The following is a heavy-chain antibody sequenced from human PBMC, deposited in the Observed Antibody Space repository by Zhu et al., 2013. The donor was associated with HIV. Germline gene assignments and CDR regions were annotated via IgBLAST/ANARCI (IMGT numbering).Heavy chain of an antibody. CDR1: GYTFTGYY. J-gene: IGHJ4*02. Sequence: QVQLVQSGAEVKKPGASVKVSCKASGYTFTGYYMHWVRQAPGQGLEWMGWINPNSGGTNYTQKFQGRVTMTRDTAIDTAYMEVTSLRSDDTAVYFCAREDRRLMTSLDFWGQGTLVSVSS. CDR3: AREDRRLMTSLDF. V-gene: IGHV1-2*02. CDR2: INPNSGGT. D-gene: IGHD3-16*01.